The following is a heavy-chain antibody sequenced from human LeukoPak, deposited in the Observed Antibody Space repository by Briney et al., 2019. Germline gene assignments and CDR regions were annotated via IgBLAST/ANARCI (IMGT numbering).Heavy chain of an antibody. CDR2: INSGDGST. Sequence: GGSLRLSCAASGFTLSNYAVSWVRQSPGQGLAWVSGINSGDGSTYFADSVKGRFTISRDNSKNTLYLQMNSLRAEDTAVYYCAKSYTAAGAYYFDYWGQGTLVTVSS. J-gene: IGHJ4*02. D-gene: IGHD2-2*02. CDR3: AKSYTAAGAYYFDY. V-gene: IGHV3-23*01. CDR1: GFTLSNYA.